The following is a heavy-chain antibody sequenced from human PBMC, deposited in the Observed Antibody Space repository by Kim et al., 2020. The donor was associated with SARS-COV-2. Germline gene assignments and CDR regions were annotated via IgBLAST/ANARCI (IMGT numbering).Heavy chain of an antibody. Sequence: EAVKGRFTISRDNAKNSLYLQMNSLRAEDTAVYYCARDRIYGSGSYCVYWGQGTLVTVSS. CDR3: ARDRIYGSGSYCVY. D-gene: IGHD3-10*01. V-gene: IGHV3-21*01. J-gene: IGHJ4*02.